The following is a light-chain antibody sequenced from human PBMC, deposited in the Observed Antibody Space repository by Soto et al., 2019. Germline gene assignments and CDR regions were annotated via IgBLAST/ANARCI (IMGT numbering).Light chain of an antibody. Sequence: DIQLTQSPSFLSASVGDRVTITCRASQGISTYLAWYQQKPGKAPKLLIYSATTLQSGVPSRFSGGSRSGTEFTLTIRSLQPEDFVTYYCQQLDSYSLTFGPGTKVDIK. CDR1: QGISTY. J-gene: IGKJ3*01. CDR3: QQLDSYSLT. V-gene: IGKV1-9*01. CDR2: SAT.